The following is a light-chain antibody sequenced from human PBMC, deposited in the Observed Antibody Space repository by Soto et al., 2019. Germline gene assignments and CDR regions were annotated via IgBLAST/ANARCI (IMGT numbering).Light chain of an antibody. Sequence: EIVLTQSPGTLSLSPGERATLSCRASQSVSSSYLAWYQQKPGQAPRLLIYGASSRATGIPDRFSGSGSGTDFTLTISRLEPEDFAVYYCQQFLTFGQETKVEIK. V-gene: IGKV3-20*01. CDR2: GAS. CDR1: QSVSSSY. CDR3: QQFLT. J-gene: IGKJ1*01.